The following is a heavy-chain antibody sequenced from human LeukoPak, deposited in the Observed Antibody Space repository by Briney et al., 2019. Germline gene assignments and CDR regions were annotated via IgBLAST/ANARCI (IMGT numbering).Heavy chain of an antibody. CDR3: ARRGYSYPGGYGYYYYYMDV. J-gene: IGHJ6*03. CDR1: GYTFTSYD. CDR2: MNPNSGNT. V-gene: IGHV1-8*01. D-gene: IGHD5-18*01. Sequence: GASVKVSCKASGYTFTSYDINWVRQATGQGLEWMGWMNPNSGNTGYAQKFQGRVTMTRNTSISTAYMELSSLRSEDTAVYYCARRGYSYPGGYGYYYYYMDVWGKGTTVTISS.